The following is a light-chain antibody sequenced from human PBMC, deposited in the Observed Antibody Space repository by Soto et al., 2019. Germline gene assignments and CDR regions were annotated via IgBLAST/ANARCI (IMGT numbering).Light chain of an antibody. Sequence: QSVLTQPPSASGTPGQRVTISCSGSSSNIGSNYVYWYQQLPGTAPKLLIYRNNQRPSGVPDRFSGSKSGTSASLAISGLRSVDEADSYSAACDXSLRRDFGTGTKVTVL. V-gene: IGLV1-47*01. CDR3: AACDXSLRRD. J-gene: IGLJ1*01. CDR2: RNN. CDR1: SSNIGSNY.